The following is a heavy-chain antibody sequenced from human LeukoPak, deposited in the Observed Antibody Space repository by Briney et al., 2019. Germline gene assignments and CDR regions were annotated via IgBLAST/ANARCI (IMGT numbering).Heavy chain of an antibody. D-gene: IGHD1-7*01. V-gene: IGHV3-23*01. CDR2: ISGSGGST. J-gene: IGHJ4*02. CDR3: AKDVSRGTTNYFDY. Sequence: GGSLRLSCAASGFTFSSYAMSWVRQAPGKGLEWVSAISGSGGSTYYADSVKGRFTLSRDNSKNTLYLQMNSLRAEDTAVYYCAKDVSRGTTNYFDYWGQGTLVTVSS. CDR1: GFTFSSYA.